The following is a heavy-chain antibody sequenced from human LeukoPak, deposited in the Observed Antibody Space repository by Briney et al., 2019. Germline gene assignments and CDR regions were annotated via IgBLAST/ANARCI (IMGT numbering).Heavy chain of an antibody. Sequence: GGSLRLSCAASGFTFTSYSMNWVRQAPGKGLEWVSTISGGAGSTYYADSVKGRFTISRDNSKNTLYLQVNSLRAEDTAVYYCAKGGKWDVTPFDYWGQGTLVTVSS. CDR3: AKGGKWDVTPFDY. CDR1: GFTFTSYS. CDR2: ISGGAGST. V-gene: IGHV3-23*01. J-gene: IGHJ4*02. D-gene: IGHD1-26*01.